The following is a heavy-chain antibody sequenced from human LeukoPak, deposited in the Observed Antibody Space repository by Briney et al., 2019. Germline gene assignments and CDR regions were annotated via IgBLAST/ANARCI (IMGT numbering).Heavy chain of an antibody. V-gene: IGHV3-23*01. J-gene: IGHJ4*02. D-gene: IGHD3-9*01. CDR1: GFSFSYYF. CDR2: IGASGGST. Sequence: GGSLRLSCSASGFSFSYYFMTWVRQAPGKGLEWVSGIGASGGSTYYADSVKGRFTISRDNSKNTLYLQMNSLRTEDAAVYYCAKAEGYDILTGLDYWGQGTLVTVSS. CDR3: AKAEGYDILTGLDY.